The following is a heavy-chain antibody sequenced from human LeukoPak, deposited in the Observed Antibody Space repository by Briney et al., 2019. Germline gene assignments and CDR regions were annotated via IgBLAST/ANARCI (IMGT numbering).Heavy chain of an antibody. D-gene: IGHD3-9*01. CDR1: GFTFSSYE. J-gene: IGHJ4*02. V-gene: IGHV3-48*03. CDR2: ISSSGSTI. CDR3: ARVINDILTGPIDY. Sequence: GGSLRLSCAASGFTFSSYEMNWVRQAPGKGLEWVSYISSSGSTIYYADSVKGRFTISRDNAKNSLYLQMNGLRAEDTAVYYCARVINDILTGPIDYRGQGTLVTVSS.